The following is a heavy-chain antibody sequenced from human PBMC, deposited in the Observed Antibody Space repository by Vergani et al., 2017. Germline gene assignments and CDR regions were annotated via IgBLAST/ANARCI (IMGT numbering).Heavy chain of an antibody. Sequence: QVQLVESGGGVVQPGRSLRLSCASSGFTFSSYGMHWVRQAPGKGLEWVAVIWYDGSNKYYADSVKGRFTISRDNSKNTLYLQMNSLRAEDTAVYYCARGDAPWFDPWGQGTLVTVSS. D-gene: IGHD2-21*02. J-gene: IGHJ5*02. CDR3: ARGDAPWFDP. V-gene: IGHV3-33*01. CDR2: IWYDGSNK. CDR1: GFTFSSYG.